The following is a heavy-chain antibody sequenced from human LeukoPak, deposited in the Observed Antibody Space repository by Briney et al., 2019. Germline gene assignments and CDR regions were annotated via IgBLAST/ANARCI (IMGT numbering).Heavy chain of an antibody. Sequence: GGSLRLSCAASGFTVSSNYMSRVRQAPGKGLEWVSVIYSGGSTYYADSVKGRFTISRDNSKNTLYLQMNSLRAEDTAVYYCARAGDYYSTGDLWGQGTLVTVSS. CDR3: ARAGDYYSTGDL. CDR1: GFTVSSNY. V-gene: IGHV3-66*01. CDR2: IYSGGST. J-gene: IGHJ5*02. D-gene: IGHD2-21*01.